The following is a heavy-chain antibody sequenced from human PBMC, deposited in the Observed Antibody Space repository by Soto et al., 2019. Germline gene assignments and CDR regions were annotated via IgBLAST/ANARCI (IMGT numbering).Heavy chain of an antibody. V-gene: IGHV1-69*13. CDR3: ATSRFGGLPYYYYGMDV. CDR2: IIPIFGTA. CDR1: GGTFSSYA. D-gene: IGHD3-10*02. Sequence: SVKVSCKASGGTFSSYAMSWVRQAPGQGLEWMGGIIPIFGTANYAQKFQGRVTITADESTSTAYMELSSLRSEDTAVYYCATSRFGGLPYYYYGMDVWGQGTTVTVSS. J-gene: IGHJ6*02.